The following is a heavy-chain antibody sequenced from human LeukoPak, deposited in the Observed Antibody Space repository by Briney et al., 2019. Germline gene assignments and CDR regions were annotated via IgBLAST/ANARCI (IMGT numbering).Heavy chain of an antibody. CDR1: GGSFSGYY. V-gene: IGHV4-34*01. D-gene: IGHD3-10*01. CDR3: ARDXTYXYGSGSKCRFDY. J-gene: IGHJ4*02. Sequence: SETLPLTCAVYGGSFSGYYWSWIRQPPGKGLEWIGEINHSGSTNYNPSLKSRVTISVDTSKNQFSLKLSSVTAADTAVYYCARDXTYXYGSGSKCRFDYWGQGTLVTVSS. CDR2: INHSGST.